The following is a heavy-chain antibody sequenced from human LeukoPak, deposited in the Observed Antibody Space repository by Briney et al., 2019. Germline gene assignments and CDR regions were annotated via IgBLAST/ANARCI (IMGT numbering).Heavy chain of an antibody. J-gene: IGHJ6*02. Sequence: SGPALVKPTQTLTLTCTFSGFSLSTSGMCVSWIGQPPGKALEWLARIDWDDDKYYSTSLKTRLTISKDTSKNQVVLTMTNMDPVDTATYYCARMILTGYHPYGMDVWGQGTTVTVSS. CDR3: ARMILTGYHPYGMDV. CDR2: IDWDDDK. CDR1: GFSLSTSGMC. V-gene: IGHV2-70*11. D-gene: IGHD3-9*01.